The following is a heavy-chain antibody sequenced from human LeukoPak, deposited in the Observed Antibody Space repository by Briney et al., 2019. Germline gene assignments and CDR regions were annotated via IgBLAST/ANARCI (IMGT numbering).Heavy chain of an antibody. J-gene: IGHJ6*02. CDR3: ARGGSSSSSWYGYYYGMDV. CDR2: INPSGGST. D-gene: IGHD6-13*01. Sequence: GASVKVSCKASGYTFTSYYMHWVRQAPGQGHEWMGIINPSGGSTSYAQKFQGRVTMTRDTSMSTVYMELSSLRSEDTAVYYCARGGSSSSSWYGYYYGMDVWGQGTTVTVSS. CDR1: GYTFTSYY. V-gene: IGHV1-46*01.